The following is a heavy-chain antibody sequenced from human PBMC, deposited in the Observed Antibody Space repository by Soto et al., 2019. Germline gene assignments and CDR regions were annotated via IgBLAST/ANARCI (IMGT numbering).Heavy chain of an antibody. CDR2: VYYSGST. V-gene: IGHV4-39*01. CDR1: GGSISSSTYY. Sequence: SETLSLTCTVSGGSISSSTYYWGWIRQPPGKGLEWIGSVYYSGSTYYNPSLKSRVTISVDTSNNQFSLKLNSVTAADTAVYYCARHQYFYDSSGYALDYWGQGTLVTVSS. D-gene: IGHD3-22*01. CDR3: ARHQYFYDSSGYALDY. J-gene: IGHJ4*02.